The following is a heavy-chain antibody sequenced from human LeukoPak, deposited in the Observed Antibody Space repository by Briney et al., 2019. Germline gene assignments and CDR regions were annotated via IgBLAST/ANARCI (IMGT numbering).Heavy chain of an antibody. Sequence: ASVKVSCKASGYTFTSYDINWVRQATGQGLEWMGWMNPNSGNTGYAQKFQGRVTMTRNTSISTAYMELSSLRPEDTAVYYCARERKTYYYDSSGYYSSRRVDYWGQGTLVTVSS. CDR3: ARERKTYYYDSSGYYSSRRVDY. CDR2: MNPNSGNT. D-gene: IGHD3-22*01. CDR1: GYTFTSYD. V-gene: IGHV1-8*01. J-gene: IGHJ4*02.